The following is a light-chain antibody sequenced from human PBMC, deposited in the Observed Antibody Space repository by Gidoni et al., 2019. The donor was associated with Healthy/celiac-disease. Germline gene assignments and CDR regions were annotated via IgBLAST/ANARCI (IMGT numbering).Light chain of an antibody. V-gene: IGKV1-39*01. J-gene: IGKJ3*01. CDR3: QQSYSTPLT. CDR1: QSISSY. CDR2: AAS. Sequence: DIQTTPSPSSLSASVGDRVTITCRASQSISSYLNWYQQKPGKAPKLLIYAASSLQSGVPSRFSGSGSGTDFTLTISSLQPEDFATYYCQQSYSTPLTFGPGTKVDIK.